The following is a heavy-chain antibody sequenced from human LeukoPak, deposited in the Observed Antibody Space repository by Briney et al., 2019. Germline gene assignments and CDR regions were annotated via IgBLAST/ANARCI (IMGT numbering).Heavy chain of an antibody. J-gene: IGHJ4*02. CDR3: ARARVGDPTDY. Sequence: AGGSLRLSCAASGFPFSSHAMYWVRQAPGKGLVWVSRVHGDGNNIGYADSVKGRFTIFRDNAKNTLYLQMNSLRPDDTAVYYCARARVGDPTDYWGQGTLVTVSS. CDR2: VHGDGNNI. CDR1: GFPFSSHA. D-gene: IGHD1-26*01. V-gene: IGHV3-74*01.